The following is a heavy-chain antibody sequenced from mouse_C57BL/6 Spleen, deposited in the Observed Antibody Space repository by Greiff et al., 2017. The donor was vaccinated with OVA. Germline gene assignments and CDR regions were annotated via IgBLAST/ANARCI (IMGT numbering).Heavy chain of an antibody. CDR3: ARGRDGNYEGYFDY. CDR1: GYTFTSYG. CDR2: IYPRSGNT. D-gene: IGHD2-1*01. V-gene: IGHV1-81*01. J-gene: IGHJ2*01. Sequence: VQLEQSGAELARPGASVKLSCKASGYTFTSYGISWVKQRTGQGLEWIGEIYPRSGNTYYNEKFKGKATLTADKSSSTAYMELRSLTSEDSAVYFCARGRDGNYEGYFDYWGQGTTLTVSS.